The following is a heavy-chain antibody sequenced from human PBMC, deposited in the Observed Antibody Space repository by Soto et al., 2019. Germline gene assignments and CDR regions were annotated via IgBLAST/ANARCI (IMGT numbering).Heavy chain of an antibody. CDR1: GGTFSTYA. CDR3: AMRGYCISDGCKRGYCGMDV. CDR2: IIPMSNTA. J-gene: IGHJ6*02. V-gene: IGHV1-69*12. Sequence: QVQLVQSGAEVKKPGSSVKVSCKASGGTFSTYAVSWVRQAPGQGLEWMGAIIPMSNTANYAQNFRDRVTFTADESTSTAYMELSSLRSEDTAVYYCAMRGYCISDGCKRGYCGMDVWGQGTTVTVSS. D-gene: IGHD2-2*01.